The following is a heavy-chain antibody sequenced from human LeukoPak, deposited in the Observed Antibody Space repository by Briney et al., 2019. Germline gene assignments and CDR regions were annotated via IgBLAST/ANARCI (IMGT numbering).Heavy chain of an antibody. Sequence: PGGSLRLSCAASGFTFSSYAMSWVRQAPGKGLEWVSAISGSGGSTYYADSVKGRFTISRDNARNSLYLQMNSLRAEDTAVYYCARQHYDSSGSNVAFDIWGQGTMVTVSS. CDR3: ARQHYDSSGSNVAFDI. CDR1: GFTFSSYA. D-gene: IGHD3-22*01. J-gene: IGHJ3*02. CDR2: ISGSGGST. V-gene: IGHV3-23*01.